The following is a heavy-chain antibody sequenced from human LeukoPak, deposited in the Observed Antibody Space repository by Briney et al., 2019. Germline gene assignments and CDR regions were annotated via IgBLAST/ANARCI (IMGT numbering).Heavy chain of an antibody. V-gene: IGHV3-33*01. CDR1: GFTFSSYG. D-gene: IGHD4-17*01. CDR3: ARDVSGEGIDY. Sequence: GRSLRLSCAASGFTFSSYGMHWVHQAPGKGLEWVALIWYDGSDKYYADSVKGRFTISRDNSKNTLYLQMNSLRAEDTAVYYCARDVSGEGIDYWGQGTLVTVSS. J-gene: IGHJ4*02. CDR2: IWYDGSDK.